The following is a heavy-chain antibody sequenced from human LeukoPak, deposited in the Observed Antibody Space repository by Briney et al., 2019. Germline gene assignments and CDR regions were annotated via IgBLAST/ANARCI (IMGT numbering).Heavy chain of an antibody. CDR1: GGSFSGYY. V-gene: IGHV4-34*01. J-gene: IGHJ3*02. CDR2: INHSGST. CDR3: ARYGTQGAFDI. D-gene: IGHD1-1*01. Sequence: PSETLSLTCAVYGGSFSGYYWSWIRQPPGKGLEWIGEINHSGSTNYNPSLKSRVTISVDTSKNQFSLKLSSVTAADTAVYSCARYGTQGAFDIWGQGTMVTVSS.